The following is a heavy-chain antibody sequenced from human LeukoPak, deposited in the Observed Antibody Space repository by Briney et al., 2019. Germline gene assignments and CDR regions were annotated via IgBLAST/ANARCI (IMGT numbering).Heavy chain of an antibody. CDR1: GGSISSSSYY. CDR3: ARHAPQYSSSWYPHYFDY. CDR2: IYYSGST. V-gene: IGHV4-39*01. D-gene: IGHD6-13*01. Sequence: SETLSLTCTVSGGSISSSSYYWGWIRQPPGKGLEWIGSIYYSGSTYYNPSLKSRVTISVDTSKNQFSLKLSSVTAADTAVYYCARHAPQYSSSWYPHYFDYWGQGTLVTVSS. J-gene: IGHJ4*02.